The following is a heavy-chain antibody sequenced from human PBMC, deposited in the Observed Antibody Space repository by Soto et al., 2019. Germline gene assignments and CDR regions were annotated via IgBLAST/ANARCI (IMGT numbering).Heavy chain of an antibody. V-gene: IGHV1-8*01. Sequence: APVKVSCKASGYTFTSYDINWVRQATGQGLEWMGWMNPNSGNTGYAQKFQGRVTMTRNTSISTAYMELSSLRSEDTAVYYCARGSGTYYYYYYMDVWGKGTTVTVSS. D-gene: IGHD1-1*01. CDR1: GYTFTSYD. J-gene: IGHJ6*03. CDR2: MNPNSGNT. CDR3: ARGSGTYYYYYYMDV.